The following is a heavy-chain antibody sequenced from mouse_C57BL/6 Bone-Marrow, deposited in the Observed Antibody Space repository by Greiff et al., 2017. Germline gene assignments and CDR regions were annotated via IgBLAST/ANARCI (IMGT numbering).Heavy chain of an antibody. J-gene: IGHJ1*03. D-gene: IGHD1-1*01. CDR2: INPGSGGT. Sequence: VQLQQSGAELVRPGTSVKVSCKASGYAFTNYLIEWVKQRPGQGLEWIGVINPGSGGTNYNEKFKGKATLTADKSSSTAYMQLSSLTSEDSAVYVCAREETTVVTDWYFDVWGTGTTVTVSS. V-gene: IGHV1-54*01. CDR1: GYAFTNYL. CDR3: AREETTVVTDWYFDV.